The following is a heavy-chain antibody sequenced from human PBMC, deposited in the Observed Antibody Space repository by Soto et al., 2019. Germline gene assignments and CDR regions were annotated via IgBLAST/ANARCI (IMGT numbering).Heavy chain of an antibody. CDR2: ISYDGSNK. CDR1: GFTFSSYG. J-gene: IGHJ4*02. CDR3: AKTAAAGTLC. V-gene: IGHV3-30*18. Sequence: QVQLVESGGGVVQPGRSLRLSCAASGFTFSSYGMQWVRQAPGKGLEWVAVISYDGSNKYYADSVKGRITISRDNSKNTLYLQMNSLRAEDTSVDYCAKTAAAGTLCWGQGTLVTFSS. D-gene: IGHD6-13*01.